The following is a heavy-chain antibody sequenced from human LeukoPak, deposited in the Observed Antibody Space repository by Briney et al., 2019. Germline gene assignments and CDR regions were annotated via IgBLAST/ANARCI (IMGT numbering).Heavy chain of an antibody. CDR3: ARTHSGYDADAFDI. J-gene: IGHJ3*02. CDR1: GFTFSNFA. D-gene: IGHD5-12*01. V-gene: IGHV3-30*04. Sequence: PGKSLRLSCAASGFTFSNFAMHWVRQSPGKGREWVAVISYDGGNKFYADSVKGRITSSRDNSKNTLYLQMNSLRPEDTAVYYCARTHSGYDADAFDIWGQGTMVTVSS. CDR2: ISYDGGNK.